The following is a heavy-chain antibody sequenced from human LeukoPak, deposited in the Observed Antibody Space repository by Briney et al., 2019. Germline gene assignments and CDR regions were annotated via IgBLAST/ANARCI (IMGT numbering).Heavy chain of an antibody. CDR2: ISSSSSYI. CDR3: ARDGAAAAFDY. D-gene: IGHD6-13*01. CDR1: GFTFSSYA. V-gene: IGHV3-21*01. Sequence: EPGGSLRLSCAASGFTFSSYAMSWVRQAPGKGLEWVSSISSSSSYIYYADSVKGRFTISRDNAKNSLYLQMNSLRAEDTAVYYCARDGAAAAFDYWGQGTLVTVSS. J-gene: IGHJ4*02.